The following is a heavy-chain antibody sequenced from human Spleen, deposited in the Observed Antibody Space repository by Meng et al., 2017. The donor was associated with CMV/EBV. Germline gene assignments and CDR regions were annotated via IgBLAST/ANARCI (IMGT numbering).Heavy chain of an antibody. Sequence: GGSLRLSCAASGSSLSSSSMSWVRQTPGKGLEWISCISSSGSYIYYADSLKGRFTISRDNAKNSVYLQLSSLRADDTAVYYCARGRVEPVASRSYYGMDVWGQGTTVTVSS. CDR3: ARGRVEPVASRSYYGMDV. V-gene: IGHV3-21*01. CDR1: GSSLSSSS. J-gene: IGHJ6*02. D-gene: IGHD2-2*01. CDR2: ISSSGSYI.